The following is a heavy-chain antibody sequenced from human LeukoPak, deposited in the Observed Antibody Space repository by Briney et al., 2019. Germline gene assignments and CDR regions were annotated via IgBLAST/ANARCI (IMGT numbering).Heavy chain of an antibody. V-gene: IGHV4-39*01. CDR1: GGSISSSSYY. CDR2: IYYSGST. CDR3: ARHIDYSNYVYQVDY. D-gene: IGHD4-11*01. Sequence: SETLSLTCTVSGGSISSSSYYWGWIRQPPGKGLEWIGSIYYSGSTYYNPSLRSRVTISVDTSKNQFSLKLSSVTAADTAVYYCARHIDYSNYVYQVDYWGQGTLVTVSS. J-gene: IGHJ4*02.